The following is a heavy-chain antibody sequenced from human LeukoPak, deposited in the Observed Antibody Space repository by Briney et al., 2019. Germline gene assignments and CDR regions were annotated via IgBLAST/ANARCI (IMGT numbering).Heavy chain of an antibody. D-gene: IGHD5-18*01. CDR2: IRSSCSYI. CDR3: AAGYSYALDY. CDR1: GFIFTSSA. Sequence: AGGSRILSCSASGFIFTSSAMTGVRQLPGQGLVWLSSIRSSCSYIYYSDSVKGLFSISRDNAKNSLYLQMNSLRSEDTAVYYCAAGYSYALDYWGQGTLVTVSS. J-gene: IGHJ4*02. V-gene: IGHV3-21*01.